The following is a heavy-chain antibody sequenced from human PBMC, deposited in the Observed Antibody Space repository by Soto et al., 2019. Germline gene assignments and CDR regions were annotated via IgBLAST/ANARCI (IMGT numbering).Heavy chain of an antibody. D-gene: IGHD2-8*01. J-gene: IGHJ5*02. CDR1: GYTFTSYA. CDR2: INAGNGNT. V-gene: IGHV1-3*01. CDR3: ARVSGPDCTNGVCYSNWFDP. Sequence: EASVKVSCKASGYTFTSYAMHWVRQAPGQRIERMGWINAGNGNTKYSQKFQGRVTITRDTSASTAYMELSSLRSEDTAVYYCARVSGPDCTNGVCYSNWFDPWGQGTLVTVSS.